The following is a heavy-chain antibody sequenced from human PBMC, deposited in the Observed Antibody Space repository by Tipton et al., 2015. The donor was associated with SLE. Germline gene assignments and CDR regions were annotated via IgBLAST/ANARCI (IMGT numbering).Heavy chain of an antibody. V-gene: IGHV4-31*03. Sequence: LRLSCTVSGGSISSGGYYWSWIRQHPGKGLEWIGYIYYSGSTYYNPSLKSRVTISVDTSKNQFSLKLSSVTAADTAVYYCARVGGSGAFDIWGQGTMVTVSS. CDR1: GGSISSGGYY. CDR2: IYYSGST. J-gene: IGHJ3*02. CDR3: ARVGGSGAFDI. D-gene: IGHD3-10*01.